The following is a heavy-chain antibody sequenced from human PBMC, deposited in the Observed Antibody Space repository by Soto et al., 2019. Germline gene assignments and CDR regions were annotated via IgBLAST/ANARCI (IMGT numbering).Heavy chain of an antibody. CDR2: IYHSGST. CDR3: ARDLRGVVPARTKTTLLDP. J-gene: IGHJ5*02. CDR1: GGSISSSNW. V-gene: IGHV4-4*02. D-gene: IGHD2-21*02. Sequence: SETLSLTCAVSGGSISSSNWWSWVRQPPGKGLEWIGEIYHSGSTNYNPSLKSRVTISVDKSKNQFSLKLSSVTAADTAVYYCARDLRGVVPARTKTTLLDPWGQGTLVTVSS.